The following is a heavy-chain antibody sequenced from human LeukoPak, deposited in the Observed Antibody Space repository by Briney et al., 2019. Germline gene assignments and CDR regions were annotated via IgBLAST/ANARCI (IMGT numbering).Heavy chain of an antibody. CDR1: GFTSSSYG. CDR2: IWYDGSNK. Sequence: GGSLRLSCAASGFTSSSYGMHWVRQAPGKGLEWVAVIWYDGSNKYYADSVKGRFTISRDNSKSTLYLQMNSLRAEDTAVYYCARDTGAAVANLEFDYWGQGTLVTVSS. D-gene: IGHD6-19*01. J-gene: IGHJ4*02. CDR3: ARDTGAAVANLEFDY. V-gene: IGHV3-33*01.